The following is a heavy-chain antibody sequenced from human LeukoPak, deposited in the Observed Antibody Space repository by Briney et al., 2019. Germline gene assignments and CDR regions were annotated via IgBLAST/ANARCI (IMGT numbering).Heavy chain of an antibody. D-gene: IGHD1-26*01. Sequence: GGSLRLSCAASGFTFSDYYMSWIRQAPGKGLEWISYISSSTYTNYADSVKGRFTISRDNAKNSMCLQMNSLRAEDTAVYYCARVSGSYVFDYWGQGTLVTVSS. CDR1: GFTFSDYY. CDR3: ARVSGSYVFDY. J-gene: IGHJ4*02. V-gene: IGHV3-11*05. CDR2: ISSSTYT.